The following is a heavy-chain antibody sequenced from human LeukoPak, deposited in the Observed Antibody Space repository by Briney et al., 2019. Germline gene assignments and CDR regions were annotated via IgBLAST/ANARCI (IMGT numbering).Heavy chain of an antibody. J-gene: IGHJ4*02. D-gene: IGHD3-22*01. Sequence: PGGSLRLSCAASGFTVSSNSMSWVRQAPGKGLEWVSVTNSGGTTYYADSVKGRFTISRDNSKNTLYLQMNSLRAEDTAVYYCARGGDSSYYGDYWGQGTLVTVSS. CDR1: GFTVSSNS. CDR2: TNSGGTT. V-gene: IGHV3-53*01. CDR3: ARGGDSSYYGDY.